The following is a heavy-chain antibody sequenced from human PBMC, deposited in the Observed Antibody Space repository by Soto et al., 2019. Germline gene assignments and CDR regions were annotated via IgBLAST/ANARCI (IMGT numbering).Heavy chain of an antibody. Sequence: QVQLQESGPGLVKPSGTLSLTCAVSGASISTNNWWTWVRQPPGKGLKWIGEIYNSGNNNYTPSLKTRVTISIDKSNNQFSLHFRSLTAADTAVYYCATVPSTNAYLDSWGQGTLVTVSS. V-gene: IGHV4-4*02. CDR3: ATVPSTNAYLDS. CDR2: IYNSGNN. CDR1: GASISTNNW. D-gene: IGHD1-1*01. J-gene: IGHJ4*02.